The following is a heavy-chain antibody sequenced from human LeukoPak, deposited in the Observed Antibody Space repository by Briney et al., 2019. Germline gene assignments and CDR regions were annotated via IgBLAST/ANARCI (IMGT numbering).Heavy chain of an antibody. CDR3: AKDHQRSGWHHYFDY. Sequence: GGSLRLSCAASGFTFSSYAMTWVRQAPGKGLDWVSTISSSGGSTYYADSVKGRCTVSRDNSKNTLYLQMNSLRAEDTAVYYCAKDHQRSGWHHYFDYWGQGTLVTVSS. V-gene: IGHV3-23*01. D-gene: IGHD6-19*01. CDR2: ISSSGGST. CDR1: GFTFSSYA. J-gene: IGHJ4*02.